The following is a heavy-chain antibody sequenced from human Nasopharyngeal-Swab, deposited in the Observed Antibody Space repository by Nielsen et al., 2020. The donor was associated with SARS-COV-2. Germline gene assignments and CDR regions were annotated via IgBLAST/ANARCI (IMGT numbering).Heavy chain of an antibody. CDR3: ARDNYDYVWGRRYYFDY. J-gene: IGHJ4*02. Sequence: SQTLSLTCAISGDSVSSNSAAWNWIRQSPSRGLEWLGRTYYRSKWYNDYAVFVKSRITINPETSKNQFSLQLNSVTPEDTAVYYCARDNYDYVWGRRYYFDYWGQGTLVTVSS. D-gene: IGHD3-16*01. CDR2: TYYRSKWYN. CDR1: GDSVSSNSAA. V-gene: IGHV6-1*01.